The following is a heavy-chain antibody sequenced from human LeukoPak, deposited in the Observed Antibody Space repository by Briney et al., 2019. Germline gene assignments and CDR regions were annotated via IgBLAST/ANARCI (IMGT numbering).Heavy chain of an antibody. J-gene: IGHJ5*02. V-gene: IGHV3-21*01. CDR1: GFTFSSYT. CDR2: ITSTGGYI. D-gene: IGHD1-26*01. CDR3: ASLEGQWELENWFDP. Sequence: GGSLRLSCAASGFTFSSYTMNWVRQAPGKGLEWVSSITSTGGYIYYPDPVKGRFTISRDNAKNSLYLQMNSLRAEDTAVYYCASLEGQWELENWFDPWGRGTLVTVSS.